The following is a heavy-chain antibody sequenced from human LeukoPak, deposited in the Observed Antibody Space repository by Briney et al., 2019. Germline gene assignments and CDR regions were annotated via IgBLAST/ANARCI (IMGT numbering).Heavy chain of an antibody. D-gene: IGHD1-26*01. CDR2: INPNSGGT. V-gene: IGHV1-2*04. CDR3: ARGFSAKSGSLLY. J-gene: IGHJ4*02. Sequence: GASVKVSCKAPGYTFTGYYMHWVRQAPGQGLEWMGWINPNSGGTNYAQKFQGWVTMTRDTSISTAYMELSRLRSDDTAVYYCARGFSAKSGSLLYWGQGTLVTVSS. CDR1: GYTFTGYY.